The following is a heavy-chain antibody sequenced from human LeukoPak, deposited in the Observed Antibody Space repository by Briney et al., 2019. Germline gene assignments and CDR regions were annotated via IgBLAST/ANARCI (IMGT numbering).Heavy chain of an antibody. Sequence: GGSLRLSCAASGFTFSSYAVSWVRQVPGKGLEWVSVISGSGGNSYYADSVKGRFTISRDNSKNTLYLQMNGLRAEDTALYYCAKGVGPFDYWGQGTLVTVSS. CDR1: GFTFSSYA. CDR2: ISGSGGNS. J-gene: IGHJ4*02. V-gene: IGHV3-23*01. D-gene: IGHD1-26*01. CDR3: AKGVGPFDY.